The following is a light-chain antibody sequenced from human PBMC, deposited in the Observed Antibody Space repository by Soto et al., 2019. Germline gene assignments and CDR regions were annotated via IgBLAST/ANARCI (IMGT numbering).Light chain of an antibody. J-gene: IGLJ3*02. CDR1: SSNIGSTT. CDR2: NNN. Sequence: QSVLTQPPSASGTPGQRVTIACSGSSSNIGSTTVTWYQQLPGTAPKLLIYNNNQRPSGVPDRFSGSKSGTSASLAISGLQSEDEADYYCAAWDDSLNGVVFGGGTKVTVL. CDR3: AAWDDSLNGVV. V-gene: IGLV1-44*01.